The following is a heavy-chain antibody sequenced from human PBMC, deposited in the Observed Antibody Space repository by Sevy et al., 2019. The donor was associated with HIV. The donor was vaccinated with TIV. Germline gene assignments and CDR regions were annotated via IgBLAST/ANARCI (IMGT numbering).Heavy chain of an antibody. J-gene: IGHJ4*02. D-gene: IGHD1-26*01. V-gene: IGHV4-59*08. CDR1: GGSITSLY. CDR2: TYYNGHI. CDR3: AGENAWGRGYS. Sequence: SETLSLTCTVSGGSITSLYWNWIRQPPGKGLEWIGNTYYNGHINYNPSLKSRVPLPLDTSKNQFSLRLSSVTAVDTAMYYCAGENAWGRGYSWGQGTLVTVSS.